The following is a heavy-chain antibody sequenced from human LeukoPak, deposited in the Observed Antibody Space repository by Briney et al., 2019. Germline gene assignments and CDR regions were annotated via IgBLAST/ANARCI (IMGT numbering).Heavy chain of an antibody. J-gene: IGHJ4*02. Sequence: ASVKVSCKASGGTFSSYAISWVRQAPGQGLEWMGGIIPIFGTANYAQKFQGRVTITADKSTSTAYMELSSLRSEDTAVYYCARASSRGWYFDYWGQGTLVTVSS. CDR3: ARASSRGWYFDY. CDR2: IIPIFGTA. CDR1: GGTFSSYA. V-gene: IGHV1-69*06. D-gene: IGHD6-19*01.